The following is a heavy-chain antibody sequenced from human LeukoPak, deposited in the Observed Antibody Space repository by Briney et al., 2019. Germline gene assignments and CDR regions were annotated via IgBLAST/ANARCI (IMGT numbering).Heavy chain of an antibody. CDR3: GRDYYYGTSAPYNFGIDV. CDR2: ISGYNGNT. D-gene: IGHD3-10*01. Sequence: ASVKASCEASGYTLTKYGISWVRQAPGQGPEWVGWISGYNGNTNYAQKFQGRVTMTTDTSTSTASMELRDLKSDDTAVYYCGRDYYYGTSAPYNFGIDVWGQGTTVTVSS. J-gene: IGHJ6*02. CDR1: GYTLTKYG. V-gene: IGHV1-18*04.